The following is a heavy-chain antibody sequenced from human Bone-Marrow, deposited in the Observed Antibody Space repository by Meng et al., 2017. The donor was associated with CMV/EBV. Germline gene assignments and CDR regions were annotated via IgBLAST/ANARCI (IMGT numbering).Heavy chain of an antibody. J-gene: IGHJ6*02. V-gene: IGHV4-4*02. CDR3: ARGLRFLEWLLWSGDAETNYYYYGMDV. Sequence: SETLSLTCAVSGGTISSSNWWSWVRQPPGKGLEWIGEIYHSGSTNYNPSLKSRVTISVDKSKNQFSLKLSSVTAADTAVYYCARGLRFLEWLLWSGDAETNYYYYGMDVWGQGTTVTVSS. D-gene: IGHD3-3*01. CDR1: GGTISSSNW. CDR2: IYHSGST.